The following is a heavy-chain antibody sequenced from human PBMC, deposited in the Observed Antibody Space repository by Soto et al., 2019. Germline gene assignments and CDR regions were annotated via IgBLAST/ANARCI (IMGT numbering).Heavy chain of an antibody. CDR1: GFTFSSYA. D-gene: IGHD3-9*01. Sequence: EVQLLESGGGLVQPGGSLRLSCAASGFTFSSYAMSWVRQAPGKGLEWVSAISGSGGSTYYADSVKGRFTISRDNSKNSLYLQMHSLRAEDTAVYFCARPHYDILTGYSFVVDYWGQGTLVTVSS. CDR3: ARPHYDILTGYSFVVDY. V-gene: IGHV3-23*01. CDR2: ISGSGGST. J-gene: IGHJ4*02.